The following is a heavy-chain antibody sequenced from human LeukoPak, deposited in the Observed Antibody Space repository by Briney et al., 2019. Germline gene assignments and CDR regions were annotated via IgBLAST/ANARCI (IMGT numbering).Heavy chain of an antibody. Sequence: SETLSLTCTVSYDSIGTYLWNWVRQPAGKGLEWIGRIFASGSTFYSPSLKSRVTMSVDTSKSQFSLKLNSVTAADTAVYYCARGAGYSREVNYYYYMDVWGKGTTVTVSS. J-gene: IGHJ6*03. CDR3: ARGAGYSREVNYYYYMDV. CDR2: IFASGST. V-gene: IGHV4-4*07. D-gene: IGHD1-26*01. CDR1: YDSIGTYL.